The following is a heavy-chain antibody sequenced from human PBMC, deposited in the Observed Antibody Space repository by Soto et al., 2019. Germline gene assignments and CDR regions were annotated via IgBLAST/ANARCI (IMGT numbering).Heavy chain of an antibody. CDR3: AREGVHNYNEYYFDY. CDR2: ISGIRDYI. V-gene: IGHV3-21*06. D-gene: IGHD3-22*01. J-gene: IGHJ4*02. Sequence: GGSLRLSCAASGFTFSYYALHWVRRAPGKGLEWVSSISGIRDYIRYADSVKGRFTISRDNAKTSLYLQMNSLTAEDTAVYYCAREGVHNYNEYYFDYWGQGTLVIVSS. CDR1: GFTFSYYA.